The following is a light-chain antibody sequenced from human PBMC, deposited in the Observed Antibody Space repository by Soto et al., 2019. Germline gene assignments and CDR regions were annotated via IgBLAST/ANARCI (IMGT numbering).Light chain of an antibody. CDR1: ESVSSY. V-gene: IGKV3-20*01. Sequence: EIVLTQSPATLSLSPGERATLFCRASESVSSYLAWYQQKPGQAPRLLIYDASSRATGIPDRFSGSGSGTDFTLTINRLEPEDFAVYYCQQYGSSPFSFGPGTKVDIK. CDR3: QQYGSSPFS. CDR2: DAS. J-gene: IGKJ3*01.